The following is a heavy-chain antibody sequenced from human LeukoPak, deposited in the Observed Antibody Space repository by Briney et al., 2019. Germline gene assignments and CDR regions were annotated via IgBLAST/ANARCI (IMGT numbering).Heavy chain of an antibody. CDR3: ASFEDFWSGYLDY. Sequence: PGGSLRLSCAASGFTFSSYWMSWVRQAPGKGLEWVANIKQDGSEKYYVDSVKGRFTISRDNAKNSLYLQMNSLIAEDTAVYYCASFEDFWSGYLDYWGQGTLVTVSS. CDR1: GFTFSSYW. J-gene: IGHJ4*02. CDR2: IKQDGSEK. V-gene: IGHV3-7*01. D-gene: IGHD3-3*01.